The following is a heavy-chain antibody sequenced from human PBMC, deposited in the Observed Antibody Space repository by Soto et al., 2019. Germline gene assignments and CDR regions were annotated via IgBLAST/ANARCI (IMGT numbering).Heavy chain of an antibody. CDR2: IYYSGST. V-gene: IGHV4-59*01. D-gene: IGHD2-2*01. J-gene: IGHJ6*03. Sequence: PSEILSLTCTVSGGSISSDYWSWIRQPPGKGLVWIGYIYYSGSTNYNPSLKSRVTISVDTSKNQFSLKLSSVTAADTAAYYCARRVVPAATRYYYYYMDVWGKGTTVTVS. CDR1: GGSISSDY. CDR3: ARRVVPAATRYYYYYMDV.